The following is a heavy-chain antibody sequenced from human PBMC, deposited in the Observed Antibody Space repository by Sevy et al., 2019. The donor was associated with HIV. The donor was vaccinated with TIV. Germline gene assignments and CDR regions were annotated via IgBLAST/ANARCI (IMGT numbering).Heavy chain of an antibody. V-gene: IGHV3-23*01. D-gene: IGHD6-13*01. CDR3: AKDASSSWTGGTFQH. CDR1: GFIFSGYV. CDR2: ISASGGGT. Sequence: GGSLRLSCAASGFIFSGYVMSWVRQAPGKGLEWVSGISASGGGTYYADSVKGRFTVSRENSKNTRYLEMNSLRAEDTAVYYCAKDASSSWTGGTFQHWGQGTLVTVSS. J-gene: IGHJ1*01.